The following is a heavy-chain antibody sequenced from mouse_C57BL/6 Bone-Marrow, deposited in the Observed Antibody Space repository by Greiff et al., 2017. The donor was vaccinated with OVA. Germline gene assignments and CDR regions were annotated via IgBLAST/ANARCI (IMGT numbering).Heavy chain of an antibody. D-gene: IGHD1-1*01. V-gene: IGHV14-4*01. CDR3: TNYGFAD. CDR2: IDPENGDT. CDR1: GFNIKDDY. Sequence: VQLQQSGAELVRPGASVKLSCTASGFNIKDDYMHWVKQRPEQGLEWIGWIDPENGDTEYASKFQGKATITADTSSNTAYLQLSSLASEDTAVYYCTNYGFADWGQGTLVTVSA. J-gene: IGHJ3*01.